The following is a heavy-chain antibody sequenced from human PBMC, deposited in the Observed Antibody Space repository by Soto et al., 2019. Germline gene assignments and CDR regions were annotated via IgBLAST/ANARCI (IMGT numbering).Heavy chain of an antibody. Sequence: QVQLQQWGAGLLKPSETLFLTCTVYGGSFSRYHWNWIRQAPGKGLEWIGEIHHDGGTNYSPSLEGRVTISVDTSKNEFSLKLSSVTAADTAVYYCARGYGEEWPPSDFWGQGTLVTVSS. CDR2: IHHDGGT. CDR3: ARGYGEEWPPSDF. J-gene: IGHJ4*02. V-gene: IGHV4-34*01. CDR1: GGSFSRYH. D-gene: IGHD3-10*01.